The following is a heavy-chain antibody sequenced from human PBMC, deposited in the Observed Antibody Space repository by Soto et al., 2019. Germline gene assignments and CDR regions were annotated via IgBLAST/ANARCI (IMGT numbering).Heavy chain of an antibody. Sequence: QVQLVESGGGLVKPGGSLRLSCAASGFTFSDYYMTWIRQAPGKGLEWVSSITSGGTIYYADSVKGRFTISRDNAKNSRYLQLNSLIAEDTAVYYCATDADGSAYYGMDVWCQGTTVTVSS. D-gene: IGHD6-19*01. CDR2: ITSGGTI. CDR1: GFTFSDYY. J-gene: IGHJ6*02. CDR3: ATDADGSAYYGMDV. V-gene: IGHV3-11*01.